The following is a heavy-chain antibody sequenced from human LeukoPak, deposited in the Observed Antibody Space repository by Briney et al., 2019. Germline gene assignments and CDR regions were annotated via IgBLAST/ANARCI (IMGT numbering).Heavy chain of an antibody. J-gene: IGHJ4*02. CDR3: AREYVTGGYYFDY. CDR1: GFTFSTYA. CDR2: INHNGGNT. D-gene: IGHD3-16*01. Sequence: GGSLRLSCAASGFTFSTYAMNWVRQAPGKGLEWVSTINHNGGNTYYADSVKGRFTISRDNSKNTLYLQMNSLRAEDTAVYYCAREYVTGGYYFDYWGQGTLVTVSS. V-gene: IGHV3-23*01.